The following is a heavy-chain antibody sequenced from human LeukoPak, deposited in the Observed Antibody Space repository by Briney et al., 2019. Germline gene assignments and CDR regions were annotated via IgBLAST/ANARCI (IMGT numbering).Heavy chain of an antibody. Sequence: SETLSLTCTVSGDSTSNHNYFWGWIRQPPGKGLEWIGSIHYIVSTYFNLSLKSRVTVSVDTSKNHFSLKLSSVTAADTGVYYCATSVYSSGWHPFFDYWGQGAPVIVPS. J-gene: IGHJ4*02. CDR1: GDSTSNHNYF. V-gene: IGHV4-39*02. CDR3: ATSVYSSGWHPFFDY. CDR2: IHYIVST. D-gene: IGHD6-19*01.